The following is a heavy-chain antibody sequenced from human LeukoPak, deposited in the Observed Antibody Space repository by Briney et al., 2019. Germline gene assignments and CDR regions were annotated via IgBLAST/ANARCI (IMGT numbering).Heavy chain of an antibody. V-gene: IGHV3-23*01. CDR3: AKKNPDGWLAYAEYFQH. CDR1: GFTCSSYA. Sequence: PGGSLRLSCAASGFTCSSYAMSWVRQAPGKGLEWVSAISGSGGSTYYADSVKGRFTISRDNSKNTLYLQMNCLRAEDTAVYYCAKKNPDGWLAYAEYFQHWGQGTLVTVSS. J-gene: IGHJ1*01. CDR2: ISGSGGST. D-gene: IGHD6-19*01.